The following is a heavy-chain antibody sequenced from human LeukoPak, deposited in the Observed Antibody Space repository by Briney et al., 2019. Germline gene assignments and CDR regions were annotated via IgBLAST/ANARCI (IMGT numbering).Heavy chain of an antibody. J-gene: IGHJ2*01. CDR3: ARDPHCSSTSCYYTFLDL. Sequence: PGGSLRLSCAASGFTFSSYSMNWVRQAPGKGLEWVSSISSSSSYIYYADSVKGRFTISRDNAKNSLYLQMNSLRAEDTAVYYCARDPHCSSTSCYYTFLDLWGRGTLVTVSS. CDR1: GFTFSSYS. CDR2: ISSSSSYI. V-gene: IGHV3-21*01. D-gene: IGHD2-2*01.